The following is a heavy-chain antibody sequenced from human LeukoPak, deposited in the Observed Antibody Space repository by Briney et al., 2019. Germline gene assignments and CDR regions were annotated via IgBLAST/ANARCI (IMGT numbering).Heavy chain of an antibody. CDR2: IYYSGST. CDR1: GGSISSGDYY. V-gene: IGHV4-30-4*01. J-gene: IGHJ4*02. Sequence: SQTLSLTCTVSGGSISSGDYYWSWIRQPPGKGLEWIGYIYYSGSTYYNPSLKSRVTISVDTSKNQFSLKLSSVTAADTAVYYCARSFDNDSSVDYWGQGTPVTVSS. D-gene: IGHD3-22*01. CDR3: ARSFDNDSSVDY.